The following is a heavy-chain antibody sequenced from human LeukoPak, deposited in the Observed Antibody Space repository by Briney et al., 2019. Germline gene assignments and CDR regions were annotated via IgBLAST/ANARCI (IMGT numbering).Heavy chain of an antibody. D-gene: IGHD4-17*01. J-gene: IGHJ4*02. CDR1: GGSISSSSYY. CDR2: IYYSGST. V-gene: IGHV4-39*01. Sequence: SETLSLTCTVSGGSISSSSYYWCWIRQPPGKGLEGVGSIYYSGSTYYNPSLKSRVTTSVDPSKNQFSLKLSYVTAADTAVYYCARHSETTVTTPFDYWGQGPLVSVSS. CDR3: ARHSETTVTTPFDY.